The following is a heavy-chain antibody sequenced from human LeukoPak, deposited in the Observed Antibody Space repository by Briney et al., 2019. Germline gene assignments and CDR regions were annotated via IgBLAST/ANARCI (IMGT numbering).Heavy chain of an antibody. V-gene: IGHV3-74*01. J-gene: IGHJ4*02. Sequence: GGSLRLSCAASGFTFSSYWMHWVRQAPGKGPVWVSRINSDGSSTSYADSVKGRFTISRDNAKNTLYLQMNSLRAEDTAVYYCARVWFGYPDYWGQGTLVTVSS. D-gene: IGHD3-10*01. CDR3: ARVWFGYPDY. CDR2: INSDGSST. CDR1: GFTFSSYW.